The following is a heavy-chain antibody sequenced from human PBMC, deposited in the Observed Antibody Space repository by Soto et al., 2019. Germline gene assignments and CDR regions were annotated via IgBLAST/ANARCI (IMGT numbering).Heavy chain of an antibody. V-gene: IGHV3-49*03. Sequence: WLLMRLSCRAGRGSIAHYATNYFNHTTGKGLDWVGFIRSKAYGGTTEYAASVKGRFTISRDDSKSIAYLQMNSLKTEDTAVYYCTRVTIAARLYYYYYMDVWGKGTTVTVSS. J-gene: IGHJ6*03. CDR2: IRSKAYGGTT. CDR3: TRVTIAARLYYYYYMDV. D-gene: IGHD6-6*01. CDR1: RGSIAHYA.